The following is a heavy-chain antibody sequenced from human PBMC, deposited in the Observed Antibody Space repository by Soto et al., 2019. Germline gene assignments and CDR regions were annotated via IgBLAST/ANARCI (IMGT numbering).Heavy chain of an antibody. CDR1: GFTFNNYE. V-gene: IGHV3-48*03. Sequence: EVQLVESGGGLVQPGGSPRLSCVVSGFTFNNYEMNWVRQAPGKGLEWVSYITSSGSTIYYADSVKGRFTISRDNAKNSLYLQMNSLRAEDTAVYYCAREASSGWYYFDYWGQGTLVAVSS. CDR3: AREASSGWYYFDY. J-gene: IGHJ4*02. CDR2: ITSSGSTI. D-gene: IGHD6-19*01.